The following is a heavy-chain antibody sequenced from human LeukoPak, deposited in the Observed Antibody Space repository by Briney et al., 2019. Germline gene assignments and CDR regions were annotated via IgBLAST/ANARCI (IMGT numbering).Heavy chain of an antibody. V-gene: IGHV1-46*01. CDR1: GYTFTIYY. J-gene: IGHJ4*02. CDR3: ARERRAGAVPFDY. Sequence: ASVKVSCTASGYTFTIYYMPWVRQAPGQGLEWMGIINPSGGSTSYAQKFQGRGTMTRDTSTSTVYMELRSLRSEDAAVYYCARERRAGAVPFDYWGQGTLVTVSS. D-gene: IGHD6-19*01. CDR2: INPSGGST.